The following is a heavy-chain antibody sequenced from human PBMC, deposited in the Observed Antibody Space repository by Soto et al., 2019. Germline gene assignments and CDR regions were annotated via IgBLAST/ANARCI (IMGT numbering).Heavy chain of an antibody. CDR2: INSDGSST. Sequence: GSLRLSCAACGFTFSSSWMHWVRQAPGKGLVWVSRINSDGSSTSYADSVKGRFTISRDNAKNTLYLQMNSLRAEDTAVYYCARDIWPQYGMDAWGQGTTVTVSS. CDR3: ARDIWPQYGMDA. D-gene: IGHD3-10*01. CDR1: GFTFSSSW. V-gene: IGHV3-74*01. J-gene: IGHJ6*02.